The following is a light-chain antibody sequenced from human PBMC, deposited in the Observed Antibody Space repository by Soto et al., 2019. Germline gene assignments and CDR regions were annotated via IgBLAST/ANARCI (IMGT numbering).Light chain of an antibody. CDR1: QSVSSN. CDR3: QQYTNWPLT. J-gene: IGKJ5*01. CDR2: GAS. Sequence: EIVMTQSPATLSVSPGERATLSCRASQSVSSNLAWYQQKPGQAPRLLIYGASTRATGIPARFSDSGSGTEFTLTISSMQSEDFAVYYCQQYTNWPLTFGQGTRLEI. V-gene: IGKV3-15*01.